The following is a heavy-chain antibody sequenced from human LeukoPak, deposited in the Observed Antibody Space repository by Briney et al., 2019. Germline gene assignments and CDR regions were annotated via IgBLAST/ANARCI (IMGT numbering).Heavy chain of an antibody. CDR1: GGSFSGYY. CDR3: ARERIMITFGGVIVGECFDY. Sequence: KPSETLSLTCAVYGGSFSGYYWSWIRQPPGKGLEWIGEINHSGSTNYNPSLRSRVTISVDTSKNQFSLKLSSVTAADTAVYYCARERIMITFGGVIVGECFDYWGQGTLVTVSS. CDR2: INHSGST. J-gene: IGHJ4*02. V-gene: IGHV4-34*01. D-gene: IGHD3-16*02.